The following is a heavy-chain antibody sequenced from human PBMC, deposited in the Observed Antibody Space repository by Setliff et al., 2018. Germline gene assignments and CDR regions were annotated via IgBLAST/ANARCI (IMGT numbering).Heavy chain of an antibody. CDR1: GGSMGSYY. V-gene: IGHV4-34*01. D-gene: IGHD3-22*01. Sequence: SETLSLTCTVSGGSMGSYYWTWIRQPPGKGLEWIGEINHSGSTNYNPSLKSRVTISVDTSKNQFSLKLSSVTAADTAVYYCARESRYYYDNLGTLDYWGQGTLVTVSS. CDR3: ARESRYYYDNLGTLDY. J-gene: IGHJ4*02. CDR2: INHSGST.